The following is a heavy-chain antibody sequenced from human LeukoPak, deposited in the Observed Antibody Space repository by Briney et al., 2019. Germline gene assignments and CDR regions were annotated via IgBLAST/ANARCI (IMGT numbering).Heavy chain of an antibody. V-gene: IGHV3-9*01. CDR3: AKDMTYYYDSSAQDY. J-gene: IGHJ4*02. Sequence: PGGSLRLSCAASGFTFDDYAMHWVRHAPGKGLEWVSGISWNSGSIGYADSVKGRFTISRDNAKNSLYLQMNSLRAEDTALYYCAKDMTYYYDSSAQDYWGQGTLVTVSS. CDR1: GFTFDDYA. D-gene: IGHD3-22*01. CDR2: ISWNSGSI.